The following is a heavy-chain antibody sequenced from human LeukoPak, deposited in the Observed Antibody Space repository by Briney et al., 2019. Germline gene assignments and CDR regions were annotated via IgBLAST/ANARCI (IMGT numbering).Heavy chain of an antibody. J-gene: IGHJ3*02. CDR1: GFTFGSFD. Sequence: GGSLRLSCAASGFTFGSFDMNWVRQAPGKGLEWVSYISDSGATIYYADSVKGRFTISRDNSKNTLYLQMNSLRAEDTAVYYCARDSSGLTGVGAFDIWGQGTMVTVSS. CDR3: ARDSSGLTGVGAFDI. V-gene: IGHV3-48*03. D-gene: IGHD6-19*01. CDR2: ISDSGATI.